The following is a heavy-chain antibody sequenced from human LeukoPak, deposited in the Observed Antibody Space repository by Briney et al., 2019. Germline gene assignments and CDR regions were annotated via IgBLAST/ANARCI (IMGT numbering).Heavy chain of an antibody. Sequence: GSGGSTYYADSVKGRFTISRDNSKNTLYLQMNSLRAEDTAVYYCAKEMVVVVVAARDFDYWGQGXLV. V-gene: IGHV3-23*01. CDR2: GSGGST. D-gene: IGHD2-15*01. CDR3: AKEMVVVVVAARDFDY. J-gene: IGHJ4*02.